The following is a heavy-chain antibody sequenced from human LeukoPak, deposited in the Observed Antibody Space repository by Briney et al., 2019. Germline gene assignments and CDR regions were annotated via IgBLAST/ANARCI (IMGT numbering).Heavy chain of an antibody. J-gene: IGHJ4*02. CDR2: IIPILGIT. D-gene: IGHD1-26*01. V-gene: IGHV1-69*04. Sequence: APSVKVSCKASRRTFSSYAISWVRHAPGQGLEWMGRIIPILGITNYAQKFQGRVTITAHKSTSTAYMELSSLRSEDTAVYFCASLKVGYFDYWGQGTLVAVSS. CDR3: ASLKVGYFDY. CDR1: RRTFSSYA.